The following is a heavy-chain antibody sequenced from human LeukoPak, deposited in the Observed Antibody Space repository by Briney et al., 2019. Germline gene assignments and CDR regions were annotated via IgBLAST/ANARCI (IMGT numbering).Heavy chain of an antibody. V-gene: IGHV3-11*01. CDR2: ISGDGETI. CDR3: ARTYGYYYYFLDV. CDR1: GFTFSDHH. J-gene: IGHJ6*03. D-gene: IGHD3-10*01. Sequence: PGGSLRLSCAASGFTFSDHHMTWIRQAPGQGLEWISYISGDGETIYFTDSVKGRFSVSRDNAKSSLYLQMDRLRVDDTAVYYCARTYGYYYYFLDVWGKGSTVIVS.